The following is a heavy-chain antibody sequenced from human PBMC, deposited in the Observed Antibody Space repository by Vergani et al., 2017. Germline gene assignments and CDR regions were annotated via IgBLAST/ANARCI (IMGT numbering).Heavy chain of an antibody. J-gene: IGHJ4*02. Sequence: QLQLQESGPGLVKPSETLSLTCTVSGGSISSSSYYWGWIRQPPGKGLEWIGSIYYSGSTYYNPSLKSRVTISVDTSKNQFSLKLSSVTAADTAVYYCARLFWEHPIYYWGQGTLVTVSS. CDR2: IYYSGST. D-gene: IGHD3-3*01. V-gene: IGHV4-39*01. CDR1: GGSISSSSYY. CDR3: ARLFWEHPIYY.